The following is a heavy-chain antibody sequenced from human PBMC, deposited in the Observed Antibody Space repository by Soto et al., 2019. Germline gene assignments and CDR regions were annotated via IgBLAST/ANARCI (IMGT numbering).Heavy chain of an antibody. J-gene: IGHJ5*02. CDR3: ARGVLP. CDR2: IYYSGST. CDR1: GGSISSGGYY. D-gene: IGHD3-16*01. V-gene: IGHV4-31*01. Sequence: QVQLQESGPGLVKPSQTLSLTCTVSGGSISSGGYYWSWIRQHPGKGLEWIGSIYYSGSTYYNPSLKSLVTRSVDTSRIHLSLLMSSVTAAEPAVYYCARGVLPWGQGPLVT.